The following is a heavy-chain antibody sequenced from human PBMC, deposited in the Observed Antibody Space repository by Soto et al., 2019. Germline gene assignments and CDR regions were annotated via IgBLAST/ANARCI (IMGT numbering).Heavy chain of an antibody. D-gene: IGHD2-21*02. Sequence: QVQLVQSGAEVKKPGASVKVSCKASGYTFTSYGISWVRQAPGQGLEWMGWISAYTGNTNYAQKLQGRVTMTTDTSTSTDYMELMSLSSDDTTVYYCARGGPVTASDAFAIWGQGTMVTVSS. CDR3: ARGGPVTASDAFAI. CDR2: ISAYTGNT. CDR1: GYTFTSYG. J-gene: IGHJ3*02. V-gene: IGHV1-18*01.